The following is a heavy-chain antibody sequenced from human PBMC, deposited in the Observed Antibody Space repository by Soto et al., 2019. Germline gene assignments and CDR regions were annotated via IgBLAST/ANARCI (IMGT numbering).Heavy chain of an antibody. CDR1: GYKFINYF. D-gene: IGHD3-10*02. V-gene: IGHV1-18*04. CDR2: INPDKDDR. CDR3: ARELGPTDSVRLDV. J-gene: IGHJ6*02. Sequence: QVQLVQSGAEVKKPGDSVKVSCKASGYKFINYFISWVRQAPGQGLEWMGWINPDKDDRKYAQKFQGRVTMTTDTFTGTAYMELVNLRFDDTAVYYCARELGPTDSVRLDVWGQGTTVTISS.